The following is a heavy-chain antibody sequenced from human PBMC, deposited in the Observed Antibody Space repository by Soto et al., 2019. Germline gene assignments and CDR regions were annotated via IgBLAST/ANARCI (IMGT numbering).Heavy chain of an antibody. CDR1: GFTFSSYT. CDR3: AKDLGYDSGRSYSNAFDI. Sequence: GGSLRLSCAASGFTFSSYTLSGVRQGPGKGLEGVSSISGGGLSTYYAESVKGRFTVSRDNSKNTVYLQMSGLRAEDTAVYYCAKDLGYDSGRSYSNAFDIWGQGTMVTVSS. V-gene: IGHV3-23*01. D-gene: IGHD3-22*01. CDR2: ISGGGLST. J-gene: IGHJ3*02.